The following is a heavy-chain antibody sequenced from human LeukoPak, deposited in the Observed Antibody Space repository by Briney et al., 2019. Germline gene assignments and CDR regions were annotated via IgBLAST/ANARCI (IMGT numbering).Heavy chain of an antibody. CDR1: GFTFSNYA. D-gene: IGHD6-13*01. CDR3: GKDQNVAAAGIPYDY. CDR2: ISGSGIST. J-gene: IGHJ4*02. V-gene: IGHV3-23*01. Sequence: PGGSLRLSCAASGFTFSNYAMSWVRQAPGQGLEWVSAISGSGISTYYAVSVKGRFTISRDNSKNALYLQMSSLRAEDTAVYYCGKDQNVAAAGIPYDYWGQGTLVTVSS.